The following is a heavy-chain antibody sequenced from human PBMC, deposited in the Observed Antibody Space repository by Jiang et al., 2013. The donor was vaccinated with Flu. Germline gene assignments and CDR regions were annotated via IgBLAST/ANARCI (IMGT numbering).Heavy chain of an antibody. D-gene: IGHD6-13*01. CDR1: GFSLSTSGMC. CDR2: IDWDDDK. Sequence: KPTQTLTLTCTFSGFSLSTSGMCVSWIRQPPGKALEWLARIDWDDDKYYSTSLKTRLTIPKDTSKNQVVLTMTNMDPVDTATYYCARQSIAAAGSDLDYWGQGTLVTVSS. V-gene: IGHV2-70*11. CDR3: ARQSIAAAGSDLDY. J-gene: IGHJ4*02.